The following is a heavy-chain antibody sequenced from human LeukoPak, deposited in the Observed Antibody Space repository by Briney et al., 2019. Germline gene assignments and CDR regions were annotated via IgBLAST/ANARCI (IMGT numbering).Heavy chain of an antibody. CDR3: AREGYSSGWYRY. D-gene: IGHD6-19*01. Sequence: SETLSLTCAVYGGSFSGYYWSWIRQPPGKGLEWIGEINHSGSTNYNPSLKSRVTISVDTSKDQFSLKMSSVTAAGTAVYYCAREGYSSGWYRYWGQGTLVTVSS. V-gene: IGHV4-34*01. J-gene: IGHJ4*02. CDR2: INHSGST. CDR1: GGSFSGYY.